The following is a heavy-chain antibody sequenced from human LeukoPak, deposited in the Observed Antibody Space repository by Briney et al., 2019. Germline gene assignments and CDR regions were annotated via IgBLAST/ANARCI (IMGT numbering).Heavy chain of an antibody. J-gene: IGHJ4*02. CDR3: ARVRTWVAVPGPFDC. CDR2: ISSSSSYI. Sequence: GGSLRLSCAASGFTFSSYSMNWVRQAPGKGLEWVSSISSSSSYIYYADSVKGRFTISRDNAKNSLYLQMNSLRAGDTAVYYCARVRTWVAVPGPFDCWGQGTLVTVSS. V-gene: IGHV3-21*01. CDR1: GFTFSSYS. D-gene: IGHD6-19*01.